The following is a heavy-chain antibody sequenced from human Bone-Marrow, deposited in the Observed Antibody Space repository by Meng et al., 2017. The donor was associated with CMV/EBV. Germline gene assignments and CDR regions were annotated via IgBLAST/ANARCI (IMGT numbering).Heavy chain of an antibody. CDR1: GFTFSSYA. CDR2: IGSDGSST. D-gene: IGHD1-26*01. Sequence: GESLKISCAASGFTFSSYAMHWVRQAPGRGLEYVSAIGSDGSSTSYADSVKGRFTISRDNSKNTLFLQMGSLRAEDMAVYYCARGWDYWYFDLWGRSTLVTVSS. CDR3: ARGWDYWYFDL. V-gene: IGHV3-64*02. J-gene: IGHJ2*01.